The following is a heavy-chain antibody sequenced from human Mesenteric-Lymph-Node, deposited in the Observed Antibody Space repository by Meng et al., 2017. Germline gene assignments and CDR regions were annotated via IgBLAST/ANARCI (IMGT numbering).Heavy chain of an antibody. CDR2: INPSGGST. Sequence: ASVKVSCKASGYTFTSYGISWVRQAPGQGLEWMGIINPSGGSTSYAQKFQGRVTMTRDTSTSTVYMELSSLRSEDTAVYYCARANRWLYYYYYGMDVWGQGTTVTVSS. CDR3: ARANRWLYYYYYGMDV. J-gene: IGHJ6*02. V-gene: IGHV1-46*01. D-gene: IGHD3-9*01. CDR1: GYTFTSYG.